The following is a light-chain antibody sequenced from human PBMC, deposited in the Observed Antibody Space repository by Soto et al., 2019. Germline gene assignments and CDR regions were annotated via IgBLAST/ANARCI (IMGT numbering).Light chain of an antibody. CDR3: TSYTSRSTVV. CDR2: EVS. Sequence: QSALTQPASVSGSPGQSITISCTGTSSDVGGYNYVSWYQQHPGKAPKLMIYEVSNRPSGVSDRFSGSKSGNRASLTISGLQGEDESDYYCTSYTSRSTVVFGGGTKVTVL. CDR1: SSDVGGYNY. V-gene: IGLV2-14*01. J-gene: IGLJ2*01.